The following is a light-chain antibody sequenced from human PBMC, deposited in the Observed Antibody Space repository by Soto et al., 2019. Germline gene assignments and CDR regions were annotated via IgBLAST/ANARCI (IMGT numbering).Light chain of an antibody. J-gene: IGKJ3*01. CDR1: QSVTRSF. CDR3: HQYSSAPEA. V-gene: IGKV3-20*01. CDR2: GAS. Sequence: EIVLTQSPGTLSLSPGERVTLSCRASQSVTRSFLAWYQQKPGQAPRLLIYGASSRATGIPDRFSGSGSGTDLTLTISILEPEDFAVYYCHQYSSAPEAFGTGTKVDIK.